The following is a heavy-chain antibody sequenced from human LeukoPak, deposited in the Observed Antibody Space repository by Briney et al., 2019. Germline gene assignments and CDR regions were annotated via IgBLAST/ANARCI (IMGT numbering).Heavy chain of an antibody. CDR3: AREMAMAVAGISWFDP. V-gene: IGHV3-7*01. CDR1: GFTFSSYW. D-gene: IGHD6-19*01. J-gene: IGHJ5*02. CDR2: IKQDRSEK. Sequence: PGGSLRLSCAASGFTFSSYWMSWVRQAPGKGLEWVANIKQDRSEKYYVDSVKGRFTISRDNAKNSLSLQMNSLRAEDTAVYYCAREMAMAVAGISWFDPWGQGTLVTVSS.